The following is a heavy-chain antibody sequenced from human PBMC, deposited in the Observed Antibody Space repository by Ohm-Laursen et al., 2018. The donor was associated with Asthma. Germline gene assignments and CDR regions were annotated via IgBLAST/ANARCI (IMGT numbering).Heavy chain of an antibody. V-gene: IGHV3-30*04. D-gene: IGHD4-17*01. J-gene: IGHJ4*02. Sequence: SLRLSCTASGFTFSSSAMHWVRQAPGKGLEWVAVISYDGSNKYYADSVKGRFTISRDNAKSSLYLQMNSLRAEDTAVYYCARAPYGDYFGYWGQGTLATVSS. CDR2: ISYDGSNK. CDR3: ARAPYGDYFGY. CDR1: GFTFSSSA.